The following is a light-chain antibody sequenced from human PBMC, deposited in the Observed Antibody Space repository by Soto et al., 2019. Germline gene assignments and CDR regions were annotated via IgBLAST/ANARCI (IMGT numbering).Light chain of an antibody. CDR2: DVS. J-gene: IGLJ2*01. V-gene: IGLV2-14*03. Sequence: QSTLTQPAPVSGSPGQSITISCSGTSSDVGGYNYVSWYQQHPGKAPKLMIFDVSDRPSGVSYRFSGSKSGNTASLTISGLQAEDEADYYCSSYTSSTTLVVFGGGTKVTVL. CDR1: SSDVGGYNY. CDR3: SSYTSSTTLVV.